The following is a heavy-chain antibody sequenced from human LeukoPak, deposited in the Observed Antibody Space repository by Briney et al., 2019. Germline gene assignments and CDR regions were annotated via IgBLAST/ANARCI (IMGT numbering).Heavy chain of an antibody. Sequence: PGGSLRLSCAASGFTFSSYAMHWVRQAPGKGLEWVAVISYDGSNKYYADSVKGRFTISRDNSKNTLYLQMNSLRAEDTAVYYCAKDSVTTPYWGQGTLVTVSS. CDR3: AKDSVTTPY. J-gene: IGHJ4*02. CDR1: GFTFSSYA. CDR2: ISYDGSNK. V-gene: IGHV3-30-3*01. D-gene: IGHD4-11*01.